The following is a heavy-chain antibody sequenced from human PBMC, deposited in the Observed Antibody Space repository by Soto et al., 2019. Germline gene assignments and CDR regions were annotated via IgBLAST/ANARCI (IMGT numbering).Heavy chain of an antibody. CDR2: IYGNENT. J-gene: IGHJ4*02. CDR1: GFSVRSNY. Sequence: PGGSLRLSCAASGFSVRSNYLSWVRKAPGKGLEWVSEIYGNENTNYADSVRGRFTISRDNSDNTVYLHMNSLTAEDTAVYYCARQWGRDYFDYWGQGTLVTVS. D-gene: IGHD3-16*01. V-gene: IGHV3-53*01. CDR3: ARQWGRDYFDY.